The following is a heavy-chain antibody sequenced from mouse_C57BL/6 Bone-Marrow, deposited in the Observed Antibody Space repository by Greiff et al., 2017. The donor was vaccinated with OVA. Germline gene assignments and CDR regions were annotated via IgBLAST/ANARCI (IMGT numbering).Heavy chain of an antibody. V-gene: IGHV5-9-1*02. CDR2: ISSGGDYI. CDR1: GFTFSSYA. J-gene: IGHJ3*01. D-gene: IGHD2-4*01. Sequence: DVMLVESGEGLVKPGGSQKLSCAASGFTFSSYAMSWVRQTPEKRLEWVAYISSGGDYIYYADTVKGRFTISRDNARNTLYLQMSSLKSEDTAMYYCTRTDYDGWFAYWGQGTLVTVSA. CDR3: TRTDYDGWFAY.